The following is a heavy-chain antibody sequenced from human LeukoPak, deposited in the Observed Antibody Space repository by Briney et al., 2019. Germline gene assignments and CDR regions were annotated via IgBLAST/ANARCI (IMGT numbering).Heavy chain of an antibody. CDR1: GGSISSYY. CDR2: ISSSGST. CDR3: ARDMLEYCSRTTCYFYGMDV. Sequence: SETLSLTCTVSGGSISSYYWSWILQPPGKGLEWIGYISSSGSTNYNPSLKSRVTISVDTSNNQFSLRLSSVTAADTAVYYCARDMLEYCSRTTCYFYGMDVWGQGTTVTVSS. D-gene: IGHD2-2*01. V-gene: IGHV4-59*01. J-gene: IGHJ6*02.